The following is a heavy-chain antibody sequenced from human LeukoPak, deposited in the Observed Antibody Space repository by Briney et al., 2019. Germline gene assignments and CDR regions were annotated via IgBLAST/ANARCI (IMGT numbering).Heavy chain of an antibody. CDR1: GGSISSGSYY. CDR2: IYTSGST. V-gene: IGHV4-61*02. D-gene: IGHD6-13*01. J-gene: IGHJ5*02. Sequence: SQTLSLTCTVSGGSISSGSYYWSWIRQPAGKGLEWIGRIYTSGSTNYNPSLKSRVTISVDTSKNQFSLKLSSVTAADTAVYYCARGRAAAAGSLLVGSDWFDPWGQGTLVTVSS. CDR3: ARGRAAAAGSLLVGSDWFDP.